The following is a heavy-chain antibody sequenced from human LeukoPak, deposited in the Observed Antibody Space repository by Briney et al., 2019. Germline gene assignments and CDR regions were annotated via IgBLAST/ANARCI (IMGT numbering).Heavy chain of an antibody. CDR2: ISGSGGST. CDR3: ARDGDDYGDYDWFDP. J-gene: IGHJ5*02. CDR1: GFSFSSYA. V-gene: IGHV3-23*01. D-gene: IGHD4-17*01. Sequence: PGGSLRLSCAASGFSFSSYAMSWVRQAPGKGLEWVSGISGSGGSTYYADSVKGRFTISRDNSKNTLYLQMNSLRAEDTAVYYCARDGDDYGDYDWFDPWGQGTLVTVSS.